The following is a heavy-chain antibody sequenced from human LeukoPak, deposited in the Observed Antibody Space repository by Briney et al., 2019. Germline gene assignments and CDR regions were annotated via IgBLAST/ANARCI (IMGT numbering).Heavy chain of an antibody. CDR3: ARDGYGDYPVYYGMDV. CDR1: GFTFSSYW. V-gene: IGHV3-7*03. Sequence: GGSLRLSCAASGFTFSSYWMSWVRQAPWKGLEWVANIKQDGSEKYYVDSVKGRFTISRDNAKNSLYLQMNSLRAEDTAVHYCARDGYGDYPVYYGMDVWGQGTTVTVSS. D-gene: IGHD4-17*01. J-gene: IGHJ6*02. CDR2: IKQDGSEK.